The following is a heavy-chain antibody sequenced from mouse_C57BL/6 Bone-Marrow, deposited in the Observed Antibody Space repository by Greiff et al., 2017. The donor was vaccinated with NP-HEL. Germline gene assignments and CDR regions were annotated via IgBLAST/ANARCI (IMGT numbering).Heavy chain of an antibody. CDR3: ARRADSIHWYFDV. V-gene: IGHV8-12*01. D-gene: IGHD2-10*02. CDR2: IYWDDDK. CDR1: GFSLSTSGMG. Sequence: QVTLKVCGPGILQSSQTLSLTCSFSGFSLSTSGMGVSWIRQPSGKGLEWLAHIYWDDDKRYNPSLKSRLTISKDTSRNQVFLKITSVDTADTATYYCARRADSIHWYFDVWGTGTTVTVSS. J-gene: IGHJ1*03.